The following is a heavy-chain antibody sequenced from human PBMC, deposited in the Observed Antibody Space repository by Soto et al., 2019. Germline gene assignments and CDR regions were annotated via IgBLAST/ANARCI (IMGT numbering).Heavy chain of an antibody. J-gene: IGHJ4*02. D-gene: IGHD6-19*01. V-gene: IGHV3-30*18. CDR1: GFTFSSYG. Sequence: QVQLVESGGGVVQPGRSLRLSCTASGFTFSSYGMHWVRQAPGKGLEWVAVISHEGSNKFYGDSAKGRFTISRDNSKNTLYLQLNSLRAEDSAVYYCAKDLYSSSWHDFLDSWGQGSLVTVSS. CDR2: ISHEGSNK. CDR3: AKDLYSSSWHDFLDS.